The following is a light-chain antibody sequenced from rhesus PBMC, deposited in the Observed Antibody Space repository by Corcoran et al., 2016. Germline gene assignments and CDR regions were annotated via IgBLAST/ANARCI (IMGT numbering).Light chain of an antibody. CDR2: KAA. Sequence: DIQMTQSPSSLSASVGDTVTITCRASQSISSWLAWYQQKPGKAPKLLIYKAARLQSGVPSRFSGRGSGTDFTLTISSLQYEDFATYYCQQYSSSPYSFGQGTKVEIK. J-gene: IGKJ2*01. CDR3: QQYSSSPYS. V-gene: IGKV1-22*01. CDR1: QSISSW.